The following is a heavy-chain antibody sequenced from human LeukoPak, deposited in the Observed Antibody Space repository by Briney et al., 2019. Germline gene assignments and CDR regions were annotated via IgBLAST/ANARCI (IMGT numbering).Heavy chain of an antibody. V-gene: IGHV4-39*07. CDR2: IYYSGST. CDR1: GGSISSYY. J-gene: IGHJ4*02. D-gene: IGHD3-22*01. Sequence: SGTLSLTCTVSGGSISSYYWGWIRQPPGKGLEWIGSIYYSGSTYYNPSLKSRVTISVDTSKNQFSLKLSSVTAADTAVYYCARENYYDSSGYYYWGQGTLVTVSS. CDR3: ARENYYDSSGYYY.